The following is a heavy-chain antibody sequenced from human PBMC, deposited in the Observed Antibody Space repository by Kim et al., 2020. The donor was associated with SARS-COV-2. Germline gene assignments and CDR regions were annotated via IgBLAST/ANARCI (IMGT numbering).Heavy chain of an antibody. J-gene: IGHJ5*02. V-gene: IGHV5-51*01. CDR3: ARRSGSWYGNWFDP. D-gene: IGHD6-13*01. Sequence: PSFQGQVTISADKSISTAYLQWSSLKASDTAMYYCARRSGSWYGNWFDPWGQGTLVTVSS.